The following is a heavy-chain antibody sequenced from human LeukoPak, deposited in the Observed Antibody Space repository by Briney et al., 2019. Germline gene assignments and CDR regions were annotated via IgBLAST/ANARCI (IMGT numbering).Heavy chain of an antibody. CDR3: ARDNYDFWSGYFNWFDP. J-gene: IGHJ5*02. CDR2: IYYSGST. CDR1: GGSISSYY. D-gene: IGHD3-3*01. V-gene: IGHV4-59*01. Sequence: SETLSLTCTVSGGSISSYYWSWIRQPPGKGLEWIGYIYYSGSTNYNPSLKSRVTISVDASKNQFSLKLSSVTAADTAVYYCARDNYDFWSGYFNWFDPWGQGTLVTVSS.